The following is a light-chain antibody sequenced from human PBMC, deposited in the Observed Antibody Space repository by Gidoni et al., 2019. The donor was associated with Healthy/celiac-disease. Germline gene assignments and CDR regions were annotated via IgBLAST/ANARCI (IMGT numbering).Light chain of an antibody. CDR1: QSISSY. CDR2: AAS. V-gene: IGKV1-39*01. Sequence: DIQMTQSPSSLSASVGDRVTITCRASQSISSYLNWYQQKPGKAPKLLIYAASSLQSGVPSRFSGSGSGTDFTLTISSLQPEDFATYYCQQSYSTPRWTFGHXTKVEIK. CDR3: QQSYSTPRWT. J-gene: IGKJ1*01.